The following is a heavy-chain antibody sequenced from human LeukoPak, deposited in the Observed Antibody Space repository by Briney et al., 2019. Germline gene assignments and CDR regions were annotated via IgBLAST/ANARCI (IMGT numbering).Heavy chain of an antibody. J-gene: IGHJ4*02. CDR2: MSYDGSSK. V-gene: IGHV3-30*18. CDR1: GFTFSNYV. D-gene: IGHD4-11*01. Sequence: GRSLRLSCAASGFTFSNYVMHWVRQAPGKGLEWVALMSYDGSSKYYADSVKGRFTISRDNSKNTLYLQMISLRPEDTALYYCAKDDYSNYGYFDYWGQGTLVTVSS. CDR3: AKDDYSNYGYFDY.